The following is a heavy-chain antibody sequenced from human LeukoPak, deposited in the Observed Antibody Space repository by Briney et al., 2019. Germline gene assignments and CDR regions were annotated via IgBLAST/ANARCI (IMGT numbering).Heavy chain of an antibody. J-gene: IGHJ2*01. V-gene: IGHV3-66*01. D-gene: IGHD6-19*01. Sequence: GGSLRLSCAASGFTVSSNYMSWVRQAPGKGLEWVSVIYSGGSTYYADSVKGRFTISRDNSKNTLYLQMNSLRAEDTAVYYCARRVAVYWYFDLWGRGTLATVSS. CDR3: ARRVAVYWYFDL. CDR1: GFTVSSNY. CDR2: IYSGGST.